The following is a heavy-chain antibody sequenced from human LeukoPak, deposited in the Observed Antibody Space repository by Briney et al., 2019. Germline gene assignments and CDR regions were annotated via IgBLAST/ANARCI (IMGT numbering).Heavy chain of an antibody. J-gene: IGHJ4*02. V-gene: IGHV3-48*03. CDR1: GFTFSSYE. D-gene: IGHD4/OR15-4a*01. CDR3: ARVFGAGYSDY. CDR2: ISSSGSTK. Sequence: GGSLRLSCAASGFTFSSYEMNWVRQAPGKGLEWVSYISSSGSTKYYADSVKGRFTISRDNAKNSLYLQMNSLRAEDTAIYYCARVFGAGYSDYWGQGTLVTVSS.